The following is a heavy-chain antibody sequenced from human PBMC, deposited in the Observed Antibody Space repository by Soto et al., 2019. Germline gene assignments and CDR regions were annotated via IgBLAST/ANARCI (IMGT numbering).Heavy chain of an antibody. CDR3: ARTNYYDSSGYYY. J-gene: IGHJ4*02. D-gene: IGHD3-22*01. V-gene: IGHV3-7*01. CDR2: IKQDGSEK. CDR1: GFTFSSYW. Sequence: GGSLRLSCAASGFTFSSYWMSWVRQAPGKGLEWVANIKQDGSEKYYVDSVKGRFTISRDNAKNSLYLQMNSLRAEDTAVYYCARTNYYDSSGYYYWGQGTLVTVSS.